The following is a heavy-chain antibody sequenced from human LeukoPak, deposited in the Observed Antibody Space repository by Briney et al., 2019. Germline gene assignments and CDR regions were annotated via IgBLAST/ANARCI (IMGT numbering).Heavy chain of an antibody. CDR2: MNPNSGNT. V-gene: IGHV1-8*01. CDR1: GYTFTSYD. CDR3: ARGVPSRLDRGYPISFHFDY. J-gene: IGHJ4*02. Sequence: GASVKVSCKASGYTFTSYDINWVRQATGQGLEWMGWMNPNSGNTGYAQKFQGRVTMTRKTSISTAYMELSSLRSEDTAVYYCARGVPSRLDRGYPISFHFDYWGQGTLVTVSS. D-gene: IGHD3-22*01.